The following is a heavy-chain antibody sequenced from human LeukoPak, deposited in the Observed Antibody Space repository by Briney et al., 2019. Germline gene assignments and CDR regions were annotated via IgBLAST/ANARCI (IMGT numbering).Heavy chain of an antibody. CDR2: INHSGST. CDR3: ARVLRLRYFERVGASRGNYFDY. D-gene: IGHD3-9*01. Sequence: PSETLSLTCAVYGGSFSGYYWSWIRQPPGKGLEWIGEINHSGSTNYNPSLKSRVTISVDTSKNQFSLKLSSVTAADTAVYYRARVLRLRYFERVGASRGNYFDYWGQGTLVTVSS. J-gene: IGHJ4*02. V-gene: IGHV4-34*01. CDR1: GGSFSGYY.